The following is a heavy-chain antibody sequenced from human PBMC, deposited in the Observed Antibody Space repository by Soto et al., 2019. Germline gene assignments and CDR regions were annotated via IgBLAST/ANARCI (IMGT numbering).Heavy chain of an antibody. CDR1: GFTFSSYV. V-gene: IGHV3-33*01. J-gene: IGHJ6*02. Sequence: GGSLRLSCAASGFTFSSYVMHWVRQAPGKGLEWVAVIWYDGSNKYYADSVKGRFTISRDNSKNTLYLQMNSLRAEDTAVYYCARDIFLTGYSPGGMDVWGQGTTVTVSS. CDR3: ARDIFLTGYSPGGMDV. D-gene: IGHD3-9*01. CDR2: IWYDGSNK.